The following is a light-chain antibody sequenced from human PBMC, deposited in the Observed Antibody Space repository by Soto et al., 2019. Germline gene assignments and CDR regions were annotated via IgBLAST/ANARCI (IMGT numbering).Light chain of an antibody. CDR3: QQAESFPLT. Sequence: DIQMTQSPSSVSVAVGDRVTITCRASRGLSNWLAWYQQKPGEDPKLLIYAASSLQSGVPSRFSGSGSGTDFSLTINRLQPEDFATYFCQQAESFPLTFGGGTKVEMK. J-gene: IGKJ4*01. V-gene: IGKV1D-12*01. CDR2: AAS. CDR1: RGLSNW.